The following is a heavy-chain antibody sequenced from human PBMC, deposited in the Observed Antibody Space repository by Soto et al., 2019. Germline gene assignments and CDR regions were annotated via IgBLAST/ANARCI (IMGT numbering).Heavy chain of an antibody. Sequence: EVQLVESGGGLVKPGGSLRLSCAASGFTFSTYSMNWVRQAPGKGLEWVSSISSSSSYIYYADSVKGRFTISRDNAKNSLYLQMNSLRAEDTAVYYCARAQGSGYPGDGAFDIWGRGTMVTVSS. V-gene: IGHV3-21*01. D-gene: IGHD5-12*01. CDR3: ARAQGSGYPGDGAFDI. CDR2: ISSSSSYI. CDR1: GFTFSTYS. J-gene: IGHJ3*02.